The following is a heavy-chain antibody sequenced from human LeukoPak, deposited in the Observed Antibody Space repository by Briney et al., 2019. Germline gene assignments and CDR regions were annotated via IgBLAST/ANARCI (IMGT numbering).Heavy chain of an antibody. V-gene: IGHV3-48*01. J-gene: IGHJ6*03. Sequence: GGSLRLSCAASGFIFSSYSMNWVRQAPGKGLEWISFISSVSSTIFYADSVKGRFNISRDNVKNSLYLQMNGLRAEDTAVYYCARVFAPGSYEYYYYYYMDVWGKGTTVTVSS. CDR1: GFIFSSYS. D-gene: IGHD1-26*01. CDR2: ISSVSSTI. CDR3: ARVFAPGSYEYYYYYYMDV.